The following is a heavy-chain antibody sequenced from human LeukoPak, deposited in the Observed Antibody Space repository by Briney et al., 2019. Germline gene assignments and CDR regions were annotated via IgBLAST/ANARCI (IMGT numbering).Heavy chain of an antibody. CDR3: ASVNPDQDDAFDI. J-gene: IGHJ3*02. Sequence: GGSLRLSCAASGFTFSSYAMSWVRQAPGKGLEWVSAINGSGGSTYYADSVKGRLTISRDNSKNTLYLQMNSLRAEDTAVYYCASVNPDQDDAFDIWGQGTMVTVSS. V-gene: IGHV3-23*01. CDR2: INGSGGST. CDR1: GFTFSSYA.